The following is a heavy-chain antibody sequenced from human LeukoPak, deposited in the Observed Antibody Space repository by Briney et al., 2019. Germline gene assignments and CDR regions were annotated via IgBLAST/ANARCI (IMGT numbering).Heavy chain of an antibody. Sequence: GASVKVSCKASGYTFTSYDINRVRQATGRGLEWMGWMNPNSGNTGYAQKLQGRVTMTTDTSTSTAYMELRSLRSDDTAVYYCARGDQLLSPDYWGQGTLVTVSS. V-gene: IGHV1-8*01. D-gene: IGHD2-2*01. CDR2: MNPNSGNT. CDR1: GYTFTSYD. CDR3: ARGDQLLSPDY. J-gene: IGHJ4*02.